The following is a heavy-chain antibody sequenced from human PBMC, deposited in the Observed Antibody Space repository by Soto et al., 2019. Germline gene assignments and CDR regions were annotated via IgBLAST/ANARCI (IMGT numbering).Heavy chain of an antibody. CDR3: ARVYDSSGYYFTHTKAFDF. CDR1: GFSFSDYY. CDR2: ISSSGRTT. Sequence: GGSLRLSCAASGFSFSDYYMSLIRQSPGKGLEWISYISSSGRTTYYADSVKGRFTISRDNAKNSLYLQMKSLRAEDTAVYYCARVYDSSGYYFTHTKAFDFWGQGTLITVSS. D-gene: IGHD3-22*01. V-gene: IGHV3-11*01. J-gene: IGHJ4*02.